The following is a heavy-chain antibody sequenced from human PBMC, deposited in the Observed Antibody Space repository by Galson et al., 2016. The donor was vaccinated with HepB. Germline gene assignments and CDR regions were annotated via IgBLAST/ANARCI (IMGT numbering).Heavy chain of an antibody. CDR2: IKEDGTEK. CDR1: GFTFTNYG. J-gene: IGHJ4*02. CDR3: AREGLADGSYFDY. V-gene: IGHV3-7*01. Sequence: LRLSCASSGFTFTNYGKTWVRQAPGKGLEWVANIKEDGTEKCYADSVKGRFTISRDNARNSLYLQMNSLRAEDTGIYYCAREGLADGSYFDYWGRGTLVTVS. D-gene: IGHD5-24*01.